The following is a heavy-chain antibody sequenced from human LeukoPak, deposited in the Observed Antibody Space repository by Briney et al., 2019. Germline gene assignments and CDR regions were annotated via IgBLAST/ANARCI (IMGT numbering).Heavy chain of an antibody. CDR2: ITSSGNTT. CDR1: GFTFSTYE. CDR3: ARGSSWYVEADWFDP. J-gene: IGHJ5*02. Sequence: GGSLRLSCAASGFTFSTYEMNWVRQAPGKGLEWVSYITSSGNTTYYAGSVKGRFTISRDNAKNSLYLQMNSLRAEDRGVYYCARGSSWYVEADWFDPWGQGTLVTVSS. D-gene: IGHD6-13*01. V-gene: IGHV3-48*03.